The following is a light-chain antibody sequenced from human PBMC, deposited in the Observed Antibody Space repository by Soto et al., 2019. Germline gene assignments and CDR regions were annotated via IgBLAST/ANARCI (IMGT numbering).Light chain of an antibody. V-gene: IGKV3-11*01. J-gene: IGKJ1*01. CDR1: QSVSSY. CDR3: QQRSNWLGT. CDR2: DAS. Sequence: EIVLTQSPATLSSSPGERATLSCRASQSVSSYLAWYQQKPGQAPRLLIYDASNRATGIPARFSGSGSGTDFTLTISSLEPEDFAVYYCQQRSNWLGTFGQGTKVEIK.